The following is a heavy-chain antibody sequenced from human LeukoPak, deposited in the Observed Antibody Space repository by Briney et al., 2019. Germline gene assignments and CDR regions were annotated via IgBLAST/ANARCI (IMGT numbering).Heavy chain of an antibody. CDR1: GFTFSSYA. Sequence: GGSLRLSCAASGFTFSSYAMHWVRQAPGKGLEYVSAIGSNGGSTYYANSVKGRFTISRDNSKNTLYLQMGSLRAEDMAVYYCARARGGSVLDYWGQGTLVTVSS. CDR2: IGSNGGST. J-gene: IGHJ4*02. D-gene: IGHD3-10*01. V-gene: IGHV3-64*01. CDR3: ARARGGSVLDY.